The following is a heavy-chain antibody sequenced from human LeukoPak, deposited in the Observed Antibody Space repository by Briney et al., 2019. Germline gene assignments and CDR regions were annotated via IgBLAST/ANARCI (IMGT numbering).Heavy chain of an antibody. CDR2: ISSSSSYI. Sequence: PGGSLRLSCAASGFTFSSYSMNWVRQAPGKGLEWVSSISSSSSYIYYADSVKGRFTISRDNAKNSLYLQMNSLRAEDTAVYYCARDLKQWLVPYYFDYWGQGTLVTVSS. D-gene: IGHD6-19*01. J-gene: IGHJ4*02. V-gene: IGHV3-21*01. CDR1: GFTFSSYS. CDR3: ARDLKQWLVPYYFDY.